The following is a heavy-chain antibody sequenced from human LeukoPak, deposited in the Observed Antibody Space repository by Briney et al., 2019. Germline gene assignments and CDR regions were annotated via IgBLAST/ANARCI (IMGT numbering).Heavy chain of an antibody. Sequence: PGGSLRLSCAASGFTFSSYAMHWVRQAPGKGLEWVAVISYDGSNKYYADSVKGRFTISRDNSKNTLYLQMNSLRAEDTAVYYCARAPLPRLYYFDYWGQGTLATVSS. CDR3: ARAPLPRLYYFDY. CDR1: GFTFSSYA. CDR2: ISYDGSNK. D-gene: IGHD1-26*01. J-gene: IGHJ4*02. V-gene: IGHV3-30*04.